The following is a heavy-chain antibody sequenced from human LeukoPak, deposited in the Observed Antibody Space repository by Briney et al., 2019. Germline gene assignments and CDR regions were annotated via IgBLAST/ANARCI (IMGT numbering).Heavy chain of an antibody. CDR2: INHSGST. Sequence: SETLSLTCAVCGGSFSGYYWSWIRQPPGKGLEWIGEINHSGSTNYNPSLKSRATISVDTSKNQFSLKLSSVTAADTAVYYCARALMLYSSSWGYYFDYWGQGTLVTVSS. V-gene: IGHV4-34*01. J-gene: IGHJ4*02. D-gene: IGHD6-13*01. CDR3: ARALMLYSSSWGYYFDY. CDR1: GGSFSGYY.